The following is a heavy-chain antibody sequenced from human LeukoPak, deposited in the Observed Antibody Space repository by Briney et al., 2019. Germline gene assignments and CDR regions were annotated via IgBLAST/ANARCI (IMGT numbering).Heavy chain of an antibody. V-gene: IGHV4-61*02. Sequence: SETLSLTCTVSGGSISSGSYYWSWIRQPAGKGLEWIGRIYTSGSTNYNPSLKSRVTISVDTSKNQFSLKLSSVTAADTAVYYCATTTIRLGYWGQGTLVTVSS. CDR3: ATTTIRLGY. CDR2: IYTSGST. CDR1: GGSISSGSYY. J-gene: IGHJ4*02. D-gene: IGHD1-26*01.